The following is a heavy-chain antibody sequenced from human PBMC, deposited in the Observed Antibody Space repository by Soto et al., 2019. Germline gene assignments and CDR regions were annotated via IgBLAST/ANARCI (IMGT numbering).Heavy chain of an antibody. Sequence: QVQLVQSGAEVKKPGSSVKVSCKASGGTLSNYAIAWVRLAPGQGLGWVGGVIPIFSIMKYAQKFQDRVSCTSDDSTNTADMELSSLTSEDTAVYYCARGRTIFGVVNFDYWGQGTLVTVSS. D-gene: IGHD3-3*01. CDR3: ARGRTIFGVVNFDY. V-gene: IGHV1-69*01. CDR2: VIPIFSIM. CDR1: GGTLSNYA. J-gene: IGHJ4*02.